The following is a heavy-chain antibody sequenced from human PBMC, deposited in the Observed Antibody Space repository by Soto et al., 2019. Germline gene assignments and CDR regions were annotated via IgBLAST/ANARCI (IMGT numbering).Heavy chain of an antibody. CDR3: AREGYDSSGYYYRFDY. D-gene: IGHD3-22*01. J-gene: IGHJ4*02. Sequence: TRSRTGPVSGGSLSSGCYYWSWIRQHPGKGLEWIGYIYYSWSTYYNPSLKSRVTISVDTSKNQFSLTLSSVTAADTAVYYCAREGYDSSGYYYRFDYWGQGTLVTVYS. CDR1: GGSLSSGCYY. CDR2: IYYSWST. V-gene: IGHV4-31*03.